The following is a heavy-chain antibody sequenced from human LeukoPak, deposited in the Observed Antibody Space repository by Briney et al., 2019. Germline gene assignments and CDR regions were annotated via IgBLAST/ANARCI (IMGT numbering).Heavy chain of an antibody. J-gene: IGHJ4*02. CDR3: ARGFSSGWYYYFDY. V-gene: IGHV3-7*01. CDR1: GFTFSRYW. CDR2: IKQDGSEK. Sequence: PGGSLRLSCAASGFTFSRYWMSWVRQAPGKGLEWVANIKQDGSEKYYVDSVKGRFTISRDNAKNSLYLQMNSLRAEDTAVYYCARGFSSGWYYYFDYWGQGTMVTVSS. D-gene: IGHD6-19*01.